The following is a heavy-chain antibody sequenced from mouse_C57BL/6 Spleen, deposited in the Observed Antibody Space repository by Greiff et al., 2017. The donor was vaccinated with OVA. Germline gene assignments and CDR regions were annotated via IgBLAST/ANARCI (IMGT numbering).Heavy chain of an antibody. CDR3: ARSDGSSWNYFDD. D-gene: IGHD1-1*01. Sequence: VQLQQPGAELVKPGASVKMSCKASGYTFTSYWITWVKQRPGQGLEWIGDIYPGSGSTNYNEKFKSKATLTVDTSSSTAYMQLSSLTSEDSAVDYCARSDGSSWNYFDDWGQGTTLTVSS. J-gene: IGHJ2*01. CDR1: GYTFTSYW. CDR2: IYPGSGST. V-gene: IGHV1-55*01.